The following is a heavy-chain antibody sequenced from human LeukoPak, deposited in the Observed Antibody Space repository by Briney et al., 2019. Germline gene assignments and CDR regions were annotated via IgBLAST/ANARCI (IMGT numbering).Heavy chain of an antibody. CDR2: IYSAGST. D-gene: IGHD2-21*02. Sequence: GRSLRLSRAASGFTVSTTYRTWVPKAPGKGLKWVSDIYSAGSTFYADSVKGRFTISRDNSENTLYLQMNSLRAEDTAGYYCARPTVKGYWGQGTLVTVSS. CDR1: GFTVSTTY. CDR3: ARPTVKGY. V-gene: IGHV3-53*01. J-gene: IGHJ4*02.